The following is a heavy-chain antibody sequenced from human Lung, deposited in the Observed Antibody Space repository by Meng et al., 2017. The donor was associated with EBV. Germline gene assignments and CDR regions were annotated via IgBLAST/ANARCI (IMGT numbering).Heavy chain of an antibody. J-gene: IGHJ4*02. CDR2: IYYSGST. D-gene: IGHD2-15*01. CDR1: GGSISRGDYY. V-gene: IGHV4-30-4*01. CDR3: AREWCSGGSCYPDY. Sequence: VQLQQPGPGLVTPSQTLPLTCTVSGGSISRGDYYWSWIRQPPGKGLEWIGYIYYSGSTYYNPSLKSGVTISVDTSKNQFSLKLSSVTAADTAVYYCAREWCSGGSCYPDYWGQGILVTVSS.